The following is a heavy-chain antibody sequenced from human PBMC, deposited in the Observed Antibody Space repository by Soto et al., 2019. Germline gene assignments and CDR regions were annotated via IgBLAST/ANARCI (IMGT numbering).Heavy chain of an antibody. CDR3: ASIGFLGEGDF. Sequence: EVQLVESGGGLVQPGGSLRLSCATCGYTFRTMIHWVRQAPGEGLVWVSRISGEGTVTDYAESVKGRFTVSRDIAKSTVFLQMNSLRVEDTAVYYCASIGFLGEGDFWGQGNLVTISS. CDR2: ISGEGTVT. V-gene: IGHV3-74*01. J-gene: IGHJ4*02. D-gene: IGHD3-16*01. CDR1: GYTFRTM.